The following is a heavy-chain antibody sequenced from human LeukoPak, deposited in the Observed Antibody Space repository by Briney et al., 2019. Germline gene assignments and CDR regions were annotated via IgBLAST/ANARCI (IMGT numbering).Heavy chain of an antibody. CDR2: ISYDGSNK. D-gene: IGHD6-19*01. CDR3: AKEGGYSSGWFPSGY. V-gene: IGHV3-30*18. CDR1: GFTFSNNW. Sequence: PGGSLRLSCAASGFTFSNNWMTWVRQAPGKGLEWVAVISYDGSNKYYADSVKGRFTISRDNSKNTLYLQMNSLRAEDTAVYYCAKEGGYSSGWFPSGYWGQGTLVTVSS. J-gene: IGHJ4*02.